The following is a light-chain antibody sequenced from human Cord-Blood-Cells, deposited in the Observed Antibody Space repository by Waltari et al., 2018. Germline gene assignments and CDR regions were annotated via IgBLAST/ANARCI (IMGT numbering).Light chain of an antibody. J-gene: IGLJ2*01. Sequence: QSVLTQPPSVSGAPGQRVTISCTGSSSNIGAGYDVPWYQQLPGPAPKLLIYGNSNRPSGVPDRFSGSKSGTSASRAITGLQAEDEADYYCQSYDSSLSVVFGGGTKLTVL. CDR1: SSNIGAGYD. CDR2: GNS. CDR3: QSYDSSLSVV. V-gene: IGLV1-40*01.